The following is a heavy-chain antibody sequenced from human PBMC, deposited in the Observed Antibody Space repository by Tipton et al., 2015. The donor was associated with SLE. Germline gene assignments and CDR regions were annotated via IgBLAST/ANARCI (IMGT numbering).Heavy chain of an antibody. Sequence: SLRLSCAASGFTFSSYAMGWVRQAPGKGLEWVSVIYVGGDTYYGDFVKGRFTISRDDSKSIAYLQMNSLRREDTAMYYCTREPGAAANTGLLDHWGQGTLFTVSS. CDR1: GFTFSSYA. D-gene: IGHD6-13*01. V-gene: IGHV3-23*03. CDR3: TREPGAAANTGLLDH. J-gene: IGHJ4*02. CDR2: IYVGGDT.